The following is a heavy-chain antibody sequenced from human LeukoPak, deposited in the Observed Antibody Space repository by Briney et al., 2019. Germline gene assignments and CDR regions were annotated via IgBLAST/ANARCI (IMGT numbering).Heavy chain of an antibody. Sequence: SETLSLTCTVSGGSISSYYWNWIRQPPGKGLEWIGYIYYSGSTNYNPSLKSRVTISVDTSKNQFSLKLSSVTAADTAVYYCARSDLEMATIWGDIWGQGTMVTVSS. CDR3: ARSDLEMATIWGDI. J-gene: IGHJ3*02. V-gene: IGHV4-59*01. CDR1: GGSISSYY. CDR2: IYYSGST. D-gene: IGHD5-24*01.